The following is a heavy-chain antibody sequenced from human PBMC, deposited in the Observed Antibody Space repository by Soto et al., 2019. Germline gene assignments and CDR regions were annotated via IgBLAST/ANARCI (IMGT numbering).Heavy chain of an antibody. CDR1: GGSFSGYY. D-gene: IGHD3-10*01. V-gene: IGHV4-34*01. Sequence: XGTLSLTCAVYGGSFSGYYWSWIRQPPGKGLEWIGEINHSGSTNYNPSLKSRVTISVDTSKNQFSLKLSSVTAADTAVYYCARLRSRIWFGELSHPFDYWGQGTLVTVSS. J-gene: IGHJ4*02. CDR2: INHSGST. CDR3: ARLRSRIWFGELSHPFDY.